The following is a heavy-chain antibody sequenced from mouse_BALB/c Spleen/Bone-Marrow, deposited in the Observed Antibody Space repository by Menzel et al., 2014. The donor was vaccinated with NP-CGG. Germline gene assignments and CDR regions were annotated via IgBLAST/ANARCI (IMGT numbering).Heavy chain of an antibody. Sequence: QVQLQQSGAELAKPGASVKMSCTASGYTFTSYWMHWVKQRPGQGLEWIGYINPSTGYTEYNQKFKDKSTLTADKSSNTAYMQLSSLTSEDSAVYYCAKYGNYGYYFDYWGQGTTLTVSS. J-gene: IGHJ2*01. CDR1: GYTFTSYW. CDR3: AKYGNYGYYFDY. CDR2: INPSTGYT. V-gene: IGHV1-7*01. D-gene: IGHD2-1*01.